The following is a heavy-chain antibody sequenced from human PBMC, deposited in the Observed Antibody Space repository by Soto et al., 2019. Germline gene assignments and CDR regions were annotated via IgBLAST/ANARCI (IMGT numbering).Heavy chain of an antibody. CDR1: GYTFTSYG. CDR2: ISAYNGNT. D-gene: IGHD2-15*01. CDR3: ARTPSVVVVAATPDFFDY. J-gene: IGHJ4*02. V-gene: IGHV1-18*01. Sequence: ASVKVSCKASGYTFTSYGISWVRQAPGQGLEWMGWISAYNGNTNYAQKLQGRVTMTTDTSTSTAYMELRSLRSDDTAVYYCARTPSVVVVAATPDFFDYWGQGTLVIVSS.